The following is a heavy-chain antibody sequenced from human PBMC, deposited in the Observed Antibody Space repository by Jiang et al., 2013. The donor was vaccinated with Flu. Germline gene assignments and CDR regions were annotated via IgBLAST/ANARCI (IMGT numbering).Heavy chain of an antibody. J-gene: IGHJ4*02. D-gene: IGHD5-12*01. Sequence: VQLVESGAEVKKPGESLRISCMASGYRLTDYWIGWVRQMPGKGLEWMGIIYPGDSDTRYSPSFQGQVTISVDTSIRTAYLQWSSLKASDTAMYYCATSRQYDGYDFFDHWGPGTLVTVSS. CDR2: IYPGDSDT. V-gene: IGHV5-51*01. CDR1: GYRLTDYW. CDR3: ATSRQYDGYDFFDH.